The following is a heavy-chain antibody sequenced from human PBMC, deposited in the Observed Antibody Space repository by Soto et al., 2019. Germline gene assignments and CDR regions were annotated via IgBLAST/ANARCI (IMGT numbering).Heavy chain of an antibody. J-gene: IGHJ6*02. CDR1: GGTFSSYA. CDR3: ARGRRITIFGVVDPFSPGVYGMDV. D-gene: IGHD3-3*01. V-gene: IGHV1-69*13. CDR2: IIPIFGTA. Sequence: SVKVSCKASGGTFSSYAISWVRQAPGQGLEWMGGIIPIFGTANYAQKFQGRVTITADESTSTAYMELSSLRSEDTAVYYCARGRRITIFGVVDPFSPGVYGMDVWGQGTTVTVSS.